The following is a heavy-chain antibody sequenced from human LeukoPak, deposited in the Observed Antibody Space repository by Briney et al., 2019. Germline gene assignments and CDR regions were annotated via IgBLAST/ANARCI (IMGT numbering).Heavy chain of an antibody. D-gene: IGHD3-10*01. J-gene: IGHJ5*02. CDR3: ARDHSYYGSGSPWGA. CDR2: ISSSGSTI. Sequence: NPGGSLRLSCAASGFTFNDYYMSWVRQAPGRGLEWVSYISSSGSTIYYADSVKGRFTISRDNAKNSLYLQMNSLRAEDTAVYYCARDHSYYGSGSPWGAWGQGTLVTVSS. V-gene: IGHV3-11*04. CDR1: GFTFNDYY.